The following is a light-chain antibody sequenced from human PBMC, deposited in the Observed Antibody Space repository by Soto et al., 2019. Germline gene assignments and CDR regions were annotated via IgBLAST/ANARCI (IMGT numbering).Light chain of an antibody. CDR2: GAS. Sequence: ALTQSPGTLSSSPGERATLSCRASQSVSSNYLAWYQQKPGQAPRLLIYGASSRATGIPDRFSGSGSGTDFTLTINRLEPEDFAVYYCQQYGTPRSVTFGQGTRLDI. V-gene: IGKV3-20*01. CDR3: QQYGTPRSVT. J-gene: IGKJ5*01. CDR1: QSVSSNY.